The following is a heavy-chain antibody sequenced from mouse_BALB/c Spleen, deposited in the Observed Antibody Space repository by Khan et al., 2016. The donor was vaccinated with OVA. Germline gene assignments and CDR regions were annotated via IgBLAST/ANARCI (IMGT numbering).Heavy chain of an antibody. D-gene: IGHD2-2*01. J-gene: IGHJ3*01. CDR2: IDPFSGGT. V-gene: IGHV1S135*01. CDR1: GYSFTSYY. Sequence: VQLQQSGPELMKPGASVKISCKASGYSFTSYYIHWVMQSHGTSLEWIGYIDPFSGGTTYNQKFKGKATLTVDKSSSTAYTHLTNLTSEDSAVYYCTRHGYVAWFSYWGQGTLVTGPA. CDR3: TRHGYVAWFSY.